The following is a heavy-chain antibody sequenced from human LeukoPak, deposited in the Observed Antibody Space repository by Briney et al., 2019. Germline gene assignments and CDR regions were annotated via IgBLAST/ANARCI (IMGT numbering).Heavy chain of an antibody. D-gene: IGHD3-10*01. CDR3: VIREC. V-gene: IGHV3-7*05. J-gene: IGHJ4*02. CDR1: GFIFSNYW. CDR2: IKQDGSEK. Sequence: PGGSLRLSCAASGFIFSNYWMNWVRQAPGKGLEWVANIKQDGSEKYYVDSVKGRFTISRDNAKKSLYLQMNSLRAEDTAVYYCVIRECWGQGILATVSS.